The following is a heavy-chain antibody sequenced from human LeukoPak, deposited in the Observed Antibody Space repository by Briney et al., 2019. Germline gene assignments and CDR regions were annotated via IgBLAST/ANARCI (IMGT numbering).Heavy chain of an antibody. D-gene: IGHD6-19*01. CDR3: TPSIAVAGSLDY. CDR2: IKSKTDGGTT. V-gene: IGHV3-15*01. J-gene: IGHJ4*02. CDR1: GFTFSNVW. Sequence: PGRSLRLSCAASGFTFSNVWVSWVRQAPGRGLEWVGRIKSKTDGGTTDYAAPVKGRFTISRDDSKNTLNLQMNSLKTEDTAVYYCTPSIAVAGSLDYWGQGILVTVSS.